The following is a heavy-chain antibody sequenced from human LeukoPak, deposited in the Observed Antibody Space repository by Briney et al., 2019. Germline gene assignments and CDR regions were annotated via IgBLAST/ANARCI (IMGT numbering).Heavy chain of an antibody. J-gene: IGHJ4*02. CDR1: GLSFSSYG. V-gene: IGHV3-30*02. CDR3: AKMGRVVITFSQIDY. D-gene: IGHD3-22*01. CDR2: IQYDGSNK. Sequence: GGSLRLSCAASGLSFSSYGMHRVRQAPGKGLEWVAFIQYDGSNKFYADSVKGRFTISRDNSKNTLYLQMNSLRAEDTAVYYCAKMGRVVITFSQIDYWGQGTLVTVSS.